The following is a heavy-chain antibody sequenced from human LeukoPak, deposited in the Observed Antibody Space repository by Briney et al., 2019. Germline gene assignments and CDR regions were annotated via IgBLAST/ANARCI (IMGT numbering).Heavy chain of an antibody. CDR2: IYSGGST. CDR1: GFTVSSNY. Sequence: GGSLRLSCAASGFTVSSNYMSWVRQAPGKGLEWVSVIYSGGSTYYADSAKGRFTISRDNSKNTLYLQMNSLRAEDTAVYYCAREERYYYDSSGYYSAFDYWGQGTLVTVSS. J-gene: IGHJ4*02. D-gene: IGHD3-22*01. V-gene: IGHV3-66*01. CDR3: AREERYYYDSSGYYSAFDY.